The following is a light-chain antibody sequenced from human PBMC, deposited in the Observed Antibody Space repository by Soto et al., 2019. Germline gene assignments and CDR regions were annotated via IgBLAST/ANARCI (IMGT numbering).Light chain of an antibody. V-gene: IGKV3-15*01. Sequence: EVVMTQSPATLSVSPGERATLSCRASQTVCRNLAWYQQRPGQAPRLLIYDISNRATGVPARFSGSGSETEFTLTIRSLQSEDFAVYFCQQYNNWPCFGQGTRLEIK. J-gene: IGKJ5*01. CDR2: DIS. CDR3: QQYNNWPC. CDR1: QTVCRN.